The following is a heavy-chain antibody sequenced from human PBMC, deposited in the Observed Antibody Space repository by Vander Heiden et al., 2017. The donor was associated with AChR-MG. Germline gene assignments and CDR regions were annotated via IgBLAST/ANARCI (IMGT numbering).Heavy chain of an antibody. CDR1: GFAFGTYN. Sequence: QLVEPGGGLVQTGGSLRPSCEASGFAFGTYNMNWVRQAPGKGLEWVSYISTSSTSIYYADSVRGRFTISRENAKNSLYLRMNSLRGEDTAVYYCTRERPISAVIDYWGQGTLVAVSS. CDR2: ISTSSTSI. D-gene: IGHD3-22*01. V-gene: IGHV3-48*04. CDR3: TRERPISAVIDY. J-gene: IGHJ4*02.